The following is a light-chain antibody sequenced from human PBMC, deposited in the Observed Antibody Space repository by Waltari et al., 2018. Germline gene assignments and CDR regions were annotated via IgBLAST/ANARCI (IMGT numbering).Light chain of an antibody. J-gene: IGKJ3*01. Sequence: EVVLTQSPATLSLSPGDRATLSCRASPSVTTDLAWYQQRRVQAPRLLIYDASARATGIPARFSGSGSGTDFTLTISGLEPEDFAVYYCHQRSNWPLTFGPGTKVDFK. CDR2: DAS. CDR1: PSVTTD. V-gene: IGKV3-11*01. CDR3: HQRSNWPLT.